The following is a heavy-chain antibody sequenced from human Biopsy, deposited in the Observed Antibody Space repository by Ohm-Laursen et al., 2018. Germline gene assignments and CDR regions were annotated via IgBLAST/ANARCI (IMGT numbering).Heavy chain of an antibody. V-gene: IGHV1-24*01. D-gene: IGHD1-1*01. J-gene: IGHJ4*02. CDR3: AADINVWNVNY. CDR1: GYTLTELS. CDR2: FAPENGKT. Sequence: SSVKVSCKVSGYTLTELSMHWVRQAPGRGLEWMGGFAPENGKTIYVQKFQGRVTMTEDTSTDTAYMELSSLRSEDTAVYYCAADINVWNVNYWGQGTQVTVSS.